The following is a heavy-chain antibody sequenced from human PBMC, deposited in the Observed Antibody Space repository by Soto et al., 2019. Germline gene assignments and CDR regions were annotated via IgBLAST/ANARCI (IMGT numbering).Heavy chain of an antibody. CDR2: ISSSSSTI. D-gene: IGHD5-18*01. CDR3: ARPIYGYSYGYLFEY. J-gene: IGHJ4*02. Sequence: VGSLRLSCAASGFTFSSYSMNWVRQAPGKGLEWVSYISSSSSTIYYADSVKGRFTISRDNAKNSLYLQMNSLRDEDAAVYYCARPIYGYSYGYLFEYWGQGTLVTVSS. V-gene: IGHV3-48*02. CDR1: GFTFSSYS.